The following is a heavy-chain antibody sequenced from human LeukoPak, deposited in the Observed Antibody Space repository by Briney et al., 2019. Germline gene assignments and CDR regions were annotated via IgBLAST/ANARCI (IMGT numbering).Heavy chain of an antibody. CDR3: ARASYYDSSGSLDYYYGMDV. D-gene: IGHD3-22*01. V-gene: IGHV4-34*01. CDR1: GGSFSGYY. J-gene: IGHJ6*02. Sequence: PSETLSLTCAVYGGSFSGYYWSWIRQPPGKGLEWIGEINHSGSTNYNPSLKSRVTISVDTSKNQFSLKLSSVTAAGTAVYYCARASYYDSSGSLDYYYGMDVWGQGTTVTVSS. CDR2: INHSGST.